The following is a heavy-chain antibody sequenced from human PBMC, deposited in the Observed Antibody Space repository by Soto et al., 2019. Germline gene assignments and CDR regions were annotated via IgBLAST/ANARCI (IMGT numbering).Heavy chain of an antibody. Sequence: GASVKGSCKASGYTFNSYGINWVRQAPGQGLEWMGWIIPYNGNTNSAQKLQGRVTMTTDTSTSTAYMELRSLRSDDTGVYYCARGGSGNYGYMDVWGRGTTVTVSS. CDR2: IIPYNGNT. V-gene: IGHV1-18*04. J-gene: IGHJ6*03. CDR1: GYTFNSYG. CDR3: ARGGSGNYGYMDV. D-gene: IGHD3-10*01.